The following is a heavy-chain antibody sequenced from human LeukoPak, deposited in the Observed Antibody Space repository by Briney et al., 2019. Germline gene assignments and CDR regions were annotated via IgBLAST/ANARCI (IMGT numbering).Heavy chain of an antibody. D-gene: IGHD1-20*01. CDR3: ARQAGDYNWNFSY. CDR1: GGSISSSSYY. J-gene: IGHJ4*02. V-gene: IGHV4-39*01. CDR2: IYYSGST. Sequence: SETLSPTCTVSGGSISSSSYYWGWIRQPPGKGLEWIGSIYYSGSTYYNPSLKSRVTISVDTSKNQFSLKLSSVTAADTAVYYCARQAGDYNWNFSYWGQGTLVTVSS.